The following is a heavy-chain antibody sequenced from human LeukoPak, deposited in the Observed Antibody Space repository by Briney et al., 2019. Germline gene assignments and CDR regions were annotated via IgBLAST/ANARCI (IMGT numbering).Heavy chain of an antibody. D-gene: IGHD5/OR15-5a*01. Sequence: GGSLRLSCAASGFTFSDYYMSWIRQAPGKELEWVSYISSSGSTIYYADSVKGRFTISRDNSKNTLYLQMNSLRAEDTAVYYCAKDLGHTSGMDVWGKGTTVTVSS. V-gene: IGHV3-11*01. CDR3: AKDLGHTSGMDV. CDR2: ISSSGSTI. CDR1: GFTFSDYY. J-gene: IGHJ6*04.